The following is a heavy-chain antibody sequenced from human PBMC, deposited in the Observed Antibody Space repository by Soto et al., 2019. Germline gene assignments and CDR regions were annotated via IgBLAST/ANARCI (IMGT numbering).Heavy chain of an antibody. J-gene: IGHJ4*02. CDR1: GFTFSSYE. V-gene: IGHV3-48*03. Sequence: EVQLVESGGGLVQPGGSLRLSCAASGFTFSSYEMNWVRQAPGKGLEWVSYISSSGSTIYYADSVKGRFTISRDNAKNLLYLQMNSLRAEDTAVYYCARLGETFGGVIAANWGQGTLVTVSS. D-gene: IGHD3-16*02. CDR3: ARLGETFGGVIAAN. CDR2: ISSSGSTI.